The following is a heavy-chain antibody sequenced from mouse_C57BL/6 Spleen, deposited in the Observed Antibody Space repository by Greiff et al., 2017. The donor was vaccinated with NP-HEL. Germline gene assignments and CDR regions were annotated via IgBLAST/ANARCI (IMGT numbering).Heavy chain of an antibody. D-gene: IGHD2-10*02. CDR2: ISYDGSN. Sequence: EVKLEESGPGLVKPSQSLSLTCSVTGYSITSGYYWNWIRQFPGNKLEWMGYISYDGSNNYNPSLKNRISITRDTSKNQFFLKLNSVTTEDTATYYCARDGGMGYAMDYWGQGTSVTVSS. J-gene: IGHJ4*01. CDR3: ARDGGMGYAMDY. CDR1: GYSITSGYY. V-gene: IGHV3-6*01.